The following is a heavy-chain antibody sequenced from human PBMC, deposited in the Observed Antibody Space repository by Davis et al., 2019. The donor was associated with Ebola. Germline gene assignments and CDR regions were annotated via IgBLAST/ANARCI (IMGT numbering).Heavy chain of an antibody. CDR2: INPSGGST. Sequence: ASVKVSCKASGYTFTGYYMHWVRQAPGQGLEWMGIINPSGGSTSYAQKFQGRVTMTRDTFTSTVYMELSSLRSEDTAVYYCARALVVRYGMDVWGQGTTVTVSS. J-gene: IGHJ6*02. CDR1: GYTFTGYY. V-gene: IGHV1-46*01. D-gene: IGHD2-2*01. CDR3: ARALVVRYGMDV.